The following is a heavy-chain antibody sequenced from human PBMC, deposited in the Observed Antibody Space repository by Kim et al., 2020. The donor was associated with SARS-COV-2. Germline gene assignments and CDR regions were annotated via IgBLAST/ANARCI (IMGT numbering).Heavy chain of an antibody. J-gene: IGHJ4*02. D-gene: IGHD3-10*01. V-gene: IGHV3-15*01. Sequence: AAPVKGRLTISRDDSKNTLYLQMTSLKTEDTAVYYCTTEYAYYYGSGADYWGQGTLVTVSS. CDR3: TTEYAYYYGSGADY.